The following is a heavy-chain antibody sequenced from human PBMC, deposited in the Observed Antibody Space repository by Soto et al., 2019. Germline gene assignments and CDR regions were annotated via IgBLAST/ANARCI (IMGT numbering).Heavy chain of an antibody. CDR1: GGCSSRRGYY. Sequence: QVQLQESGPGLVKPGRTLSLTCTVSGGCSSRRGYYWSWIRQHPERGLEWIGYIYCSGSTYYKPSLKSRVTISVDTSKNQFSLNLSSVTAADTAVYYCARRRGYSYGFDYWGQGTLVTVSS. CDR3: ARRRGYSYGFDY. D-gene: IGHD5-18*01. J-gene: IGHJ4*02. CDR2: IYCSGST. V-gene: IGHV4-31*03.